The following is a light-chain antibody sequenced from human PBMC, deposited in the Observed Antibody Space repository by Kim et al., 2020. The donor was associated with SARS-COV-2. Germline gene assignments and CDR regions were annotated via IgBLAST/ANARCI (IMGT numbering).Light chain of an antibody. J-gene: IGKJ5*01. CDR1: QSVSSNF. CDR3: EQYGSSIT. Sequence: EIVLTQSPGTLSLSPGERATLSCRASQSVSSNFVAWQQQRPGQAPRLLIYGASRRATGIPDRFSGSGSGTDFTLTISRLEPEDFAVYYCEQYGSSITFGQGTRLEIK. CDR2: GAS. V-gene: IGKV3-20*01.